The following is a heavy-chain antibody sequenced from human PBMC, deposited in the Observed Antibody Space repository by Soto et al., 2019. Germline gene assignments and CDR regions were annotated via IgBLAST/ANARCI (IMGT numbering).Heavy chain of an antibody. J-gene: IGHJ6*02. CDR3: ARGNYGLDV. V-gene: IGHV3-11*01. CDR2: IDTISKIM. CDR1: GFSLSSHQ. Sequence: GGSLRLSCVASGFSLSSHQMSWIRQASGKGLEWVSYIDTISKIMWHADSVKGRFTISRDNGKNSLYLEMNSLRVEDTAVYFCARGNYGLDVWGQGTTVAVSS.